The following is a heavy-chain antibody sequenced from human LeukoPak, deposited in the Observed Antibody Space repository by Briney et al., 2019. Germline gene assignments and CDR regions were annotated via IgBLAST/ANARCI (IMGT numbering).Heavy chain of an antibody. CDR2: INSSGGST. D-gene: IGHD3-22*01. CDR3: ARDPGSYYDSSAQMSGGAFDI. J-gene: IGHJ3*02. V-gene: IGHV1-46*01. Sequence: ASVKVSCKASGYTFTSYYMHWVRQAPEQGLEWMGIINSSGGSTSYAQRFQGRVTMTRDMSTSTVYMELSSLRSEDTAVYYCARDPGSYYDSSAQMSGGAFDIWGQGTMVTVSS. CDR1: GYTFTSYY.